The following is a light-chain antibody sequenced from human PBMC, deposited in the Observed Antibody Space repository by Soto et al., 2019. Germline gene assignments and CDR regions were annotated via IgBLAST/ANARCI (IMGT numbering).Light chain of an antibody. J-gene: IGKJ5*01. V-gene: IGKV3-20*01. CDR1: QSVSSNY. CDR2: GAS. CDR3: QQYDNSIT. Sequence: EIVLTQSPDTVSLSPGETATLSCRASQSVSSNYLAWYQQKPGQAPRLLIYGASSRATGIPYRFSGSGSGTDFTLTISRLEPEDFAVFYCQQYDNSITFGQGTRLEI.